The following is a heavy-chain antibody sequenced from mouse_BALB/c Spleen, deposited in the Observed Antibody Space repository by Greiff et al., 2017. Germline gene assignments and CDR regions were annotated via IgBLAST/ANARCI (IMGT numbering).Heavy chain of an antibody. Sequence: EVKLMESGGGLVQPGGSMKLSCVASGFTFSSYWMSWVRQSPEKGLEWVAEIRLKSDNYATHYAESVKGKFTISRDDSKSRLYLQMNSLRAEDTGIYYCTGYYWYFDVWGAGTTVTVSS. CDR3: TGYYWYFDV. CDR1: GFTFSSYW. J-gene: IGHJ1*01. D-gene: IGHD2-2*01. V-gene: IGHV6-6*02. CDR2: IRLKSDNYAT.